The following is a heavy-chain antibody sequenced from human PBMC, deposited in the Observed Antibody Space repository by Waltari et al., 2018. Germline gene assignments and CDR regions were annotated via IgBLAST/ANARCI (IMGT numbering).Heavy chain of an antibody. D-gene: IGHD3-10*01. CDR3: ARGLTYYYGSGSYYQPIGDAFDI. V-gene: IGHV4-59*11. J-gene: IGHJ3*02. Sequence: QVQLQESGPGLVKPSETLSLTCTVSGGSISSHYWSWIRQPPGKGLEWIGYIYYSGSTTSNPSLKSRVTISVDTSKNQFALKLSSVTAADTAVYYCARGLTYYYGSGSYYQPIGDAFDIWGQGTMVTVSS. CDR2: IYYSGST. CDR1: GGSISSHY.